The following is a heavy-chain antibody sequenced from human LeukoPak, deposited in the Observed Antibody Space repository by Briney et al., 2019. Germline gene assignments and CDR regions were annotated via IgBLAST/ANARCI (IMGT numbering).Heavy chain of an antibody. J-gene: IGHJ4*02. V-gene: IGHV3-7*01. CDR1: GFSFSTHW. CDR3: ASGFLDDFWSGHF. Sequence: PGGSLRLSCAASGFSFSTHWMSWVRLAPGEGPEWVANIKYDGSEKYYVDSVKGRFTISRDNAKNSLYLHMNSLRAEDTAVYYCASGFLDDFWSGHFWGQGTLVTVSS. D-gene: IGHD3-3*01. CDR2: IKYDGSEK.